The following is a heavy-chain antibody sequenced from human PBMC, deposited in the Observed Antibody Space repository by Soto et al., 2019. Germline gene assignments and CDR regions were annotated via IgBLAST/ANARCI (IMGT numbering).Heavy chain of an antibody. CDR3: ARVRVYCISTSCPYYFDY. J-gene: IGHJ4*02. D-gene: IGHD2-2*01. CDR1: GYTFTSYG. CDR2: ISAYNGNT. Sequence: QVQLVQSGAEVKKPGASVKVSCKASGYTFTSYGISWVRQAPGQGLEWMGWISAYNGNTNYAQKLQGRVTMTTDTSTSTAYMELRSLRSDDTAVYYCARVRVYCISTSCPYYFDYWGQGTLVTVSS. V-gene: IGHV1-18*01.